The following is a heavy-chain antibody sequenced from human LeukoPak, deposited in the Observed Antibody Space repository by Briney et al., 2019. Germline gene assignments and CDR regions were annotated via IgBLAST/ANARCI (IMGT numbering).Heavy chain of an antibody. Sequence: GASVKVSCKASGYTFTGYYMHWVRQAPGQGLEWMGWINPNSGGTSYAQKFQGRVTMTRDTSTSTVYMELSSLRSEDTAVYYCARDLTMVRGVIIGLFAFDIWGQGTMVTVSS. CDR3: ARDLTMVRGVIIGLFAFDI. CDR1: GYTFTGYY. CDR2: INPNSGGT. J-gene: IGHJ3*02. D-gene: IGHD3-10*01. V-gene: IGHV1-2*02.